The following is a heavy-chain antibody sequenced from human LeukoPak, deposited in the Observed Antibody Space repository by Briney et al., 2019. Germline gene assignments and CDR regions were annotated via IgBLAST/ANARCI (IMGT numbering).Heavy chain of an antibody. CDR1: GFTFSNCW. J-gene: IGHJ2*01. V-gene: IGHV3-7*04. CDR2: IKQDGSEK. Sequence: GGSLRLSCAASGFTFSNCWINWVRQAPGKGLEWVAKIKQDGSEKYYVDSVKGRFTISRDNAKSSLYLQMNSLRAEDTAMYYCARAWHFDLWGRGTLVTVSS. CDR3: ARAWHFDL.